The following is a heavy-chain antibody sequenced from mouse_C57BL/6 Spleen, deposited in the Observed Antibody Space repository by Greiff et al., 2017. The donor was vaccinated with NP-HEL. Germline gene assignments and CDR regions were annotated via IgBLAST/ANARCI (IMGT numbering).Heavy chain of an antibody. CDR2: INPSNGGT. V-gene: IGHV1-53*01. CDR3: ARSLYYDCSNFFFDY. J-gene: IGHJ2*01. D-gene: IGHD1-1*01. Sequence: QVQLQQPGTELVKPGASVKLSCKASGYTFTSYWMHWVKQRPGQGLEWIGNINPSNGGTNYNEKFKGKATLTVDKSSSTAYMQLSSLTSVDSAVYYFARSLYYDCSNFFFDYWGQGTTLTVSS. CDR1: GYTFTSYW.